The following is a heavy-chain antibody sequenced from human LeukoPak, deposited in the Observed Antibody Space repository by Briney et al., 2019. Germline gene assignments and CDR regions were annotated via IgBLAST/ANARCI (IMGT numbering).Heavy chain of an antibody. Sequence: PSETLSLTCAVYSGSFSGYYWSWIRQPPGKGLEWIGEINHSGSTNYNPSLKSRVTISVDTSKDQFSLKLSSVTAADTAVYYCARWGGRRDGYNYAYWGQGALVTVSS. CDR2: INHSGST. J-gene: IGHJ4*02. CDR1: SGSFSGYY. D-gene: IGHD5-24*01. CDR3: ARWGGRRDGYNYAY. V-gene: IGHV4-34*01.